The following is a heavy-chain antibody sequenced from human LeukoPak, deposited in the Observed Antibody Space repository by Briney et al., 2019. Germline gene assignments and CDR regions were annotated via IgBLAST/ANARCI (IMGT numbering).Heavy chain of an antibody. D-gene: IGHD3-10*01. CDR2: ISYSGIT. V-gene: IGHV4-59*01. J-gene: IGHJ4*02. Sequence: SETLSLTCTVSGGSIGTFYWAWIRQPPGKGPEWIGYISYSGITKYSPSLKSRVTISVDTSKNQFFLKLTSVTAADTAVYYCARVGGDYWGQGTLVTVSS. CDR1: GGSIGTFY. CDR3: ARVGGDY.